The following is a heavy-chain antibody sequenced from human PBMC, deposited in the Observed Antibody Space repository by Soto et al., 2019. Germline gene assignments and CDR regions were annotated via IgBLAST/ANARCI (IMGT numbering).Heavy chain of an antibody. J-gene: IGHJ5*02. CDR3: ARPYSSNSNWFDP. Sequence: QVQLVESGGGVVQPGRSLRLSCAASGFTLSNYGMHWVRQAPGKGLEWVAVLRDDADDAYYVDSVKGRFTISRDNSKNTLYLQMNYLRAEDTAVYYCARPYSSNSNWFDPWGQGTLVTVSS. CDR1: GFTLSNYG. D-gene: IGHD6-19*01. V-gene: IGHV3-33*01. CDR2: LRDDADDA.